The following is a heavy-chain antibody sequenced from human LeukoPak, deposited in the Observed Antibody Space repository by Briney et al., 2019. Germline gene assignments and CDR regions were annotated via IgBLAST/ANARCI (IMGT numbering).Heavy chain of an antibody. J-gene: IGHJ4*02. CDR2: ISSSSSYI. CDR3: ARDGSHLDSYAQGDY. CDR1: GFTFSSYS. V-gene: IGHV3-21*01. Sequence: GGSLRLSCAASGFTFSSYSMNWVRQAPGKGLEWVSSISSSSSYIYYADSVKGRFTISRDNAKNSLYLQMNSLRAEDTAVYYCARDGSHLDSYAQGDYWGQGTLVTVPS. D-gene: IGHD5-18*01.